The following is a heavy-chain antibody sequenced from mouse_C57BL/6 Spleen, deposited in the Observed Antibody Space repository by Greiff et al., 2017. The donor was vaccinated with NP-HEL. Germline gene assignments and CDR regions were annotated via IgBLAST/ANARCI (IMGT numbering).Heavy chain of an antibody. CDR1: GYTFTSYW. CDR3: ARGITTTVGARDYFDY. Sequence: VQLQQSGAELAKPGASVKLSCKASGYTFTSYWMHWVKQRPGQGLEWIGYINTSSGYTKYNQKFKDKATLTADKSSSTAYMQLSSLRYEDAAVYYCARGITTTVGARDYFDYWGQGTTLTVSS. CDR2: INTSSGYT. J-gene: IGHJ2*01. D-gene: IGHD1-1*01. V-gene: IGHV1-7*01.